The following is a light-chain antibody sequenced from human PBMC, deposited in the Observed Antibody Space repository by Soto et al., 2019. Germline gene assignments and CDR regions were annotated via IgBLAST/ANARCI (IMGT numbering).Light chain of an antibody. CDR2: WAS. CDR3: QXXYSTPLYT. J-gene: IGKJ2*01. Sequence: DXVMTQSPDXLAVSLGERATINCKSSQSVLYSSXNKXXXAWYQQKPGQPPKLLIYWASTRESGVPDRFSGSGSGTDFTLTISSLQAEDVAVYYCQXXYSTPLYTFGQGTKLEIK. V-gene: IGKV4-1*01. CDR1: QSVLYSSXNKXX.